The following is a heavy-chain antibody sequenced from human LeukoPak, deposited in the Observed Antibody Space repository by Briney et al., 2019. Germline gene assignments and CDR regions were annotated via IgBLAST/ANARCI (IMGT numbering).Heavy chain of an antibody. D-gene: IGHD6-19*01. Sequence: SETLSLTCTVSGGSISSGSYYWSWIRQPAGKGXXXXXXIYTSGSTNYNPSLKSRVTISVDTSKNQFSLKLSSVTAADTAVYYCARDRASGWYPDDAFDIWGQGTMVTVSS. V-gene: IGHV4-61*02. CDR1: GGSISSGSYY. CDR2: IYTSGST. J-gene: IGHJ3*02. CDR3: ARDRASGWYPDDAFDI.